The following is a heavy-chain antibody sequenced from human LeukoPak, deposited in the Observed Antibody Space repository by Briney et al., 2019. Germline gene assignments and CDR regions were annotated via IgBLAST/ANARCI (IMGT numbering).Heavy chain of an antibody. CDR2: INPSGGST. CDR3: ASESLQTTVTTRAWFDP. J-gene: IGHJ5*02. CDR1: GYRFTDYY. Sequence: GASVKVSCKASGYRFTDYYMHWVRQAPGQGLEWMGIINPSGGSTSYAQKFQGRVTMTRDTSTSTVYMELSSLRSEDTAVYYCASESLQTTVTTRAWFDPWGQGTLVTVSS. D-gene: IGHD4-11*01. V-gene: IGHV1-46*01.